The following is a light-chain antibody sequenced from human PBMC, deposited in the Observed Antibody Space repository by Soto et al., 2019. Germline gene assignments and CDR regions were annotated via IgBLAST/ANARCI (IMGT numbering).Light chain of an antibody. V-gene: IGLV2-18*02. CDR1: SSDVGSYNL. Sequence: QSALTQPPSVSGSPGQSVTISCTGTSSDVGSYNLVSWYQQPPGSAPKLMIYEVSNRPSGVPDRFSGSKSGNTASLTISGLQAEDEADYYCSSYPSSTTPCVFGTGTKLTVL. CDR2: EVS. J-gene: IGLJ1*01. CDR3: SSYPSSTTPCV.